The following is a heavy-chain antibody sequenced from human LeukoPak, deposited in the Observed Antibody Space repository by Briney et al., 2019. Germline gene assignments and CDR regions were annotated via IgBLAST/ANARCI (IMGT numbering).Heavy chain of an antibody. V-gene: IGHV3-23*01. Sequence: PGGSLRLSCAASGFTFSSYAMSWVRQTPGKGLEWVSGISGSGGSTYYADSVKGRFTISRDNSKNTLYLQMNSLRAEDTAVYYCAKALVGATNFDYWGQGTLVTVSS. CDR3: AKALVGATNFDY. CDR1: GFTFSSYA. CDR2: ISGSGGST. J-gene: IGHJ4*02. D-gene: IGHD1-26*01.